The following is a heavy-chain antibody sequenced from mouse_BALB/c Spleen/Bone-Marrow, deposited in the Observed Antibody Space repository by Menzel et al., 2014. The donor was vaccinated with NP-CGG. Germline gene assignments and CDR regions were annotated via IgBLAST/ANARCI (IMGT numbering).Heavy chain of an antibody. CDR1: GFSFSNYG. D-gene: IGHD2-4*01. CDR3: ARHAYYDQTEVSFVY. V-gene: IGHV5-9-2*01. CDR2: ISGDGRCT. Sequence: DVKLVESGGGLVKSGGSLKLSCAASGFSFSNYGMSWVRQTPEKRLEWVATISGDGRCTFYSDSVKGRFTISRDNAKNNLYLQLSSLRSEDTALYYCARHAYYDQTEVSFVYWGQGTLVTVSA. J-gene: IGHJ3*01.